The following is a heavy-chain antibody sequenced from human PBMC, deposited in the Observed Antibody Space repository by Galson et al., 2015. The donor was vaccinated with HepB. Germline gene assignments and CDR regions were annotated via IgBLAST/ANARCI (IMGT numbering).Heavy chain of an antibody. V-gene: IGHV6-1*01. Sequence: CAISGDSVSSNTAAWNWISQSPSRGLEWLGRTYYRSKWYTDYAISVQGRITINPDTSRNQFSLQLNSVTPDDTAVYCCARVEQQVVPTGWLDPWGQGTLVTVSS. J-gene: IGHJ5*02. D-gene: IGHD6-13*01. CDR1: GDSVSSNTAA. CDR2: TYYRSKWYT. CDR3: ARVEQQVVPTGWLDP.